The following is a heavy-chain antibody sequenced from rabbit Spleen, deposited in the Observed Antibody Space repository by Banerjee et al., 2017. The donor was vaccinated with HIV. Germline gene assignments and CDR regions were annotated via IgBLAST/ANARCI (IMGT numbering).Heavy chain of an antibody. Sequence: QEQLVESGGGLVQPEGSLTLTCTASGFSFSDGDVMCWVRQAPGKGLEWIACIDVVSSGSTHYASWAKGWFTVSKTSSTTVTLQMTSLTVADTATYFCARDSGSSFSSYGMDLWGQGTLVTVS. CDR2: IDVVSSGST. V-gene: IGHV1S45*01. CDR1: GFSFSDGDV. CDR3: ARDSGSSFSSYGMDL. J-gene: IGHJ6*01. D-gene: IGHD8-1*01.